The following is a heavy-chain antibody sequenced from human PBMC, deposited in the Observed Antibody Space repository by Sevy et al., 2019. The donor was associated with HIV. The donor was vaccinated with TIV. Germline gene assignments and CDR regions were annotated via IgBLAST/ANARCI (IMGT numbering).Heavy chain of an antibody. J-gene: IGHJ4*02. Sequence: SETLSLTCTVSGYSISSGYYWRWIRQPSGKGLEWIANIYHRGSTYYNPSLKSRLTISVDTSKNQFSLKLSSVTAADTAVYYCARVRGYFDYWGQGTLVTVSS. CDR2: IYHRGST. V-gene: IGHV4-38-2*02. CDR1: GYSISSGYY. CDR3: ARVRGYFDY.